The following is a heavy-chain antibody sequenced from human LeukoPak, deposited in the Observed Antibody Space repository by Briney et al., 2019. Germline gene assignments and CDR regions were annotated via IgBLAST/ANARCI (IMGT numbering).Heavy chain of an antibody. Sequence: GGSLRLSCAASGFTFSSYAMSWVRQAPGKRLEWVSAISGSGGSTYYADSVKGRFTISRGDAKNTLYLQVNSLRAEDTAVYYCARSSYSSSSSVWGQGTMVTVSS. D-gene: IGHD6-6*01. CDR1: GFTFSSYA. CDR2: ISGSGGST. CDR3: ARSSYSSSSSV. J-gene: IGHJ3*01. V-gene: IGHV3-23*01.